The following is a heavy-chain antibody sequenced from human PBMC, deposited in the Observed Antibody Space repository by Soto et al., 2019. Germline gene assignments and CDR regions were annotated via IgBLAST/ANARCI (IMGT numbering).Heavy chain of an antibody. CDR3: AHRPRGYSYHFDY. V-gene: IGHV2-5*02. D-gene: IGHD5-18*01. CDR2: LYWDDDE. CDR1: GFSLSTRGVG. Sequence: QITLKESGPPLVKPTETLTLTCTFSGFSLSTRGVGVGWIRQPPGKALEWLALLYWDDDEGYSPSLRSRLTISKDTSKNQVVLTMTNVDPIDTATYYCAHRPRGYSYHFDYWGQGTPVTVSS. J-gene: IGHJ4*02.